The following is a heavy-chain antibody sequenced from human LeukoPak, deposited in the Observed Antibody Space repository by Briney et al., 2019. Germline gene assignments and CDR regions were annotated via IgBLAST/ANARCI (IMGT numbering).Heavy chain of an antibody. V-gene: IGHV3-21*04. Sequence: GGSLRLSCAASGFTFSSYSMNWVRQAPGKGLEWVSSISSSSYIYYSDSVKGRFTISRDNSKNTLYLQMNSLRVEDTAVYYCAKGLGAYGSGTTADDWGQGTLVTVSS. D-gene: IGHD3-10*01. CDR1: GFTFSSYS. CDR2: ISSSSYI. J-gene: IGHJ4*02. CDR3: AKGLGAYGSGTTADD.